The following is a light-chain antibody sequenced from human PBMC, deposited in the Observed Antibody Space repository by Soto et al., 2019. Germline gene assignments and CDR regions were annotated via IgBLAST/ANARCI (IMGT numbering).Light chain of an antibody. CDR2: DAS. J-gene: IGKJ1*01. Sequence: DIQMTQSPSTLSASVGDRVTITCRASQSISSWLAWYQQKPGKAPKLLIYDASSLESGVPSRFSGSGAGTEFSLTDSSLQPDDFATYYCQQYNSYPWTFGQGTKVKIK. CDR3: QQYNSYPWT. V-gene: IGKV1-5*01. CDR1: QSISSW.